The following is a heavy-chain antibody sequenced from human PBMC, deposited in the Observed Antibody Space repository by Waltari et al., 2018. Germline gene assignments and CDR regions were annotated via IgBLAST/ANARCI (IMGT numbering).Heavy chain of an antibody. CDR2: ISAYNGNT. CDR1: GYTFTSYG. Sequence: QVQLVQSGAEVKKPGASVKVSCKASGYTFTSYGISWVRQAPGQGLEWMGWISAYNGNTNYAQKPQGRVTMTTDTSTSTAYMELRSLRSDDTAVYYCARGWFSWELLRGRYYFDYWGQGTLVTVSS. V-gene: IGHV1-18*01. J-gene: IGHJ4*02. CDR3: ARGWFSWELLRGRYYFDY. D-gene: IGHD1-26*01.